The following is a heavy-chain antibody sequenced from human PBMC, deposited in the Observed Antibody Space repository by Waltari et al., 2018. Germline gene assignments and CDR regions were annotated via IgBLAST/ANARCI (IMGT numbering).Heavy chain of an antibody. D-gene: IGHD4-17*01. Sequence: VQLVESGGGLVQPGGSLRLSCAASGFTFSSYSMNWVRQAPGTGLEWVSYISSSSSTIYYADSVKGRFTISRDNAKNSLYLQMNSLRAEDTAVYYCARDWWPGGTVTTLNWFDPWGQGTLVTVSS. CDR2: ISSSSSTI. CDR1: GFTFSSYS. V-gene: IGHV3-48*01. CDR3: ARDWWPGGTVTTLNWFDP. J-gene: IGHJ5*02.